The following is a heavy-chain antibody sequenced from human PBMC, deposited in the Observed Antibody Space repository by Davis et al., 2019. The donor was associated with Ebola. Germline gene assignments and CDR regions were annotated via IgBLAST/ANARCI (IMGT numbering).Heavy chain of an antibody. V-gene: IGHV4-59*12. CDR3: AREYYYYGMDV. J-gene: IGHJ6*02. CDR2: IYHSGST. CDR1: GGSISSYY. Sequence: SETLSLTCTVSGGSISSYYWSWIRQPPGKGLEWIGSIYHSGSTYYNPSLKSRVTISVDRSKNHFSLKLSSVTAADTAVYSGAREYYYYGMDVWGQGTTVTVSS.